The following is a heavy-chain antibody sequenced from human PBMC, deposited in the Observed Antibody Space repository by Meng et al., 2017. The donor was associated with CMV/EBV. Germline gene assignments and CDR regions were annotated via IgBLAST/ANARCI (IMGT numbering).Heavy chain of an antibody. J-gene: IGHJ4*02. Sequence: AASGLTFSSYAMHWVRQAPGKGLEWVAVISYDGSNKYYADSVKGRFTISRDNSKNTLYLQMNSLRAEDTAVYYCARDWSYGSGSYLVYWGQGTLVTVSS. V-gene: IGHV3-30*04. D-gene: IGHD3-10*01. CDR3: ARDWSYGSGSYLVY. CDR1: GLTFSSYA. CDR2: ISYDGSNK.